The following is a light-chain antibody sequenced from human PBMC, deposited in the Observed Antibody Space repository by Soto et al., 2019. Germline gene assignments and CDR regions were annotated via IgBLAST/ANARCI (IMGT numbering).Light chain of an antibody. Sequence: IQMTQSPSSLSASVGDRVTITCLASQNINTYLNWYQQKPGKAPKLLIYDASNLETGVPSRFSGSGSGTDFSFTISSLQPEDIATHYCQQYDNLPFTLGPGTKVDIK. CDR1: QNINTY. CDR2: DAS. J-gene: IGKJ3*01. V-gene: IGKV1-33*01. CDR3: QQYDNLPFT.